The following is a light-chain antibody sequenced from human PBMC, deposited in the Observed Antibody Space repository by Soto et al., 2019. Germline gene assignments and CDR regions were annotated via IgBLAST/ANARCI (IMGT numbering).Light chain of an antibody. CDR1: QDINSY. CDR2: AAF. Sequence: DIQMTQSPSSLSASVGDRVTITCQASQDINSYLSWYQQRPGKAPKLLIYAAFTLERGVPSRFSGSGSGTDFIFTISSLQPEDFATYYCQQYDTFPVTFGQGTRLEIK. J-gene: IGKJ5*01. CDR3: QQYDTFPVT. V-gene: IGKV1-33*01.